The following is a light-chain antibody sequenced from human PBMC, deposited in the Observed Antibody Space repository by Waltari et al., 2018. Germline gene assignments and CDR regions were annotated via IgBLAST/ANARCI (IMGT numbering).Light chain of an antibody. J-gene: IGKJ3*01. Sequence: DIQMTQSPSSLSAAVGARVTITCQASQDISNYLKWYQQKPGKAPKLLIYDTSNFETGVPSRFSGSGSGTYFTFTISSLQPEVIATYYWQQYDNLPVFGPGTKVDIK. CDR1: QDISNY. V-gene: IGKV1-33*01. CDR3: QQYDNLPV. CDR2: DTS.